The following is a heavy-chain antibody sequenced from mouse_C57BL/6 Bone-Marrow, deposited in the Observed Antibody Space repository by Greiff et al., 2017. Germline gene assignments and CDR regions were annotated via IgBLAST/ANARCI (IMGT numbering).Heavy chain of an antibody. J-gene: IGHJ2*01. CDR3: ARGGFDY. V-gene: IGHV1-54*01. Sequence: QVQLQQSGAELVRPGTSVKVSCKASGYAFTNYLIEWVKQRPGQGLEWIGVINPGSGGTNYNEKFKGKATLPADKSSSTAYMQLSSLTSEDSAVYFCARGGFDYWGQGTTLTVSS. CDR1: GYAFTNYL. CDR2: INPGSGGT.